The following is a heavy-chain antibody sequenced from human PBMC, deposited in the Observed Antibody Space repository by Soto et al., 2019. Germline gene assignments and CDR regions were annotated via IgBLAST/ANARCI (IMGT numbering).Heavy chain of an antibody. CDR3: ARGSLLRTSYYYYGMDV. Sequence: PGGSLRLSCAASGFTFSSYAMSWVRQAPGKGLEWVSAISGSGGSTYYADSVKGRFTISRDNSKNTLYLQMNSLRAEDTAVYYCARGSLLRTSYYYYGMDVWGQGTTVTVSS. CDR2: ISGSGGST. V-gene: IGHV3-23*01. J-gene: IGHJ6*02. CDR1: GFTFSSYA. D-gene: IGHD2-15*01.